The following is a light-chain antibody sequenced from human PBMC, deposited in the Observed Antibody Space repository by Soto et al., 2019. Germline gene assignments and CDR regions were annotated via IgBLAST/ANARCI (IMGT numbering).Light chain of an antibody. CDR3: QQRSNWPPT. CDR1: QSVSSY. Sequence: EIVLTQSPATLSLSPGERATLSCRASQSVSSYVAWYQQKPGQAPRLLIYDASNRATGIPARFSGSKSGTDFTRTISSLEPEDFAVYYCQQRSNWPPTFGGGTKLESK. CDR2: DAS. V-gene: IGKV3-11*01. J-gene: IGKJ4*01.